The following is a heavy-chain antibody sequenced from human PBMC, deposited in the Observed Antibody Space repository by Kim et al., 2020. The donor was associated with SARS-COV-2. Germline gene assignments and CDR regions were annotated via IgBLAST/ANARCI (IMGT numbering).Heavy chain of an antibody. Sequence: KYYVDSVKGRFTIPRDNAKNSLYLQRNSLRAEDTAVYYCARDNFYHAFDIWGQGTMVTVSS. V-gene: IGHV3-7*03. CDR2: K. D-gene: IGHD3-3*01. CDR3: ARDNFYHAFDI. J-gene: IGHJ3*02.